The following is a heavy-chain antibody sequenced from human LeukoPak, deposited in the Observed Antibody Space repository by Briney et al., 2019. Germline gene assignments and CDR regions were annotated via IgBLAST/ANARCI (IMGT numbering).Heavy chain of an antibody. CDR2: ISYDRSNK. CDR1: GFTFSSYA. J-gene: IGHJ6*02. Sequence: GGSLRLSCAASGFTFSSYAMHWVRQAPGKGLEWVAVISYDRSNKYYADSVKGRFTISRDNSKNTLYLQMNSLRAEDTAVYYCARGFSANYYYYGMDVWGQGTTVTVSS. D-gene: IGHD1-26*01. CDR3: ARGFSANYYYYGMDV. V-gene: IGHV3-30*04.